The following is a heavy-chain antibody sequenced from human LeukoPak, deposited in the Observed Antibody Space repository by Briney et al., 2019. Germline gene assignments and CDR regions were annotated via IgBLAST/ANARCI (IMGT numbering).Heavy chain of an antibody. CDR3: ARELGGIAAAGSSDY. CDR1: GFTVSSNY. CDR2: IYSGGST. J-gene: IGHJ4*02. D-gene: IGHD6-13*01. Sequence: PGGSLRLSCAASGFTVSSNYMSWVRQAQGKGLEWVSVIYSGGSTYYADSVKGRFTISRDNSKNTLYLQMNSLRAEDTAVYYCARELGGIAAAGSSDYWGQGTLVTVSS. V-gene: IGHV3-66*01.